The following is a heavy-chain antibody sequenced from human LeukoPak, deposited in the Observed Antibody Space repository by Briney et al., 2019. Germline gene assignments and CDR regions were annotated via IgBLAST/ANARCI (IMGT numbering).Heavy chain of an antibody. CDR3: VRGAPGYSSSWHAH. J-gene: IGHJ4*02. CDR2: INSDATST. V-gene: IGHV3-74*01. D-gene: IGHD6-13*01. Sequence: GGSLRLSCAASGFMLSSTWMHWVRQAPGKGLVWVSRINSDATSTSYADSVRGRFTISRDDAKNTMYLQMNSLRAEDTAMYYCVRGAPGYSSSWHAHCGQGTLVTGS. CDR1: GFMLSSTW.